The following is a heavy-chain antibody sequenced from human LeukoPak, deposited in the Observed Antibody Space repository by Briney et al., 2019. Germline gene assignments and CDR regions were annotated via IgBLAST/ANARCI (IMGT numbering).Heavy chain of an antibody. CDR2: ISGYNGNI. V-gene: IGHV1-18*01. J-gene: IGHJ4*02. CDR1: GYTFTRYG. CDR3: ARDCSGGSCYDGVDY. D-gene: IGHD2-15*01. Sequence: GASVKVSCKASGYTFTRYGISWVRQAPGQGLEWMGWISGYNGNIKYAQKFQGRVTTTTDTSTSTAYMELRSLRSDDTAVYYCARDCSGGSCYDGVDYWGQGTLVTVSS.